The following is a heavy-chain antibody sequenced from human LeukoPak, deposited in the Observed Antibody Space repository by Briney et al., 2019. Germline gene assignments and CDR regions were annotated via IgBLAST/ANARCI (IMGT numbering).Heavy chain of an antibody. CDR2: IYTSGRT. CDR3: ARVGGIVAAGLFDY. Sequence: SEILSLTCTVSGGSISSYYWGWIRQPAGKGLEWIGRIYTSGRTNYNPSLKSRLTMSVDTSKNQFSLKLSFVTAADTAVYYCARVGGIVAAGLFDYWGQGTLVTVSS. CDR1: GGSISSYY. D-gene: IGHD6-13*01. J-gene: IGHJ4*02. V-gene: IGHV4-4*07.